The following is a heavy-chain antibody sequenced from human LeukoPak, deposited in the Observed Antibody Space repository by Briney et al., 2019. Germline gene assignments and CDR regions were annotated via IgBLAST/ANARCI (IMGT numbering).Heavy chain of an antibody. CDR2: INPNSGGT. J-gene: IGHJ5*02. D-gene: IGHD6-13*01. CDR3: ARDRIAAGNWFDP. V-gene: IGHV1-2*06. CDR1: GYTFTGYY. Sequence: ASVKVSCKASGYTFTGYYMHWVRQAPGRGLEWMGRINPNSGGTNYAQKFQGRVTMTRDTSISTAYMELSRLRSDDTAVYYCARDRIAAGNWFDPWGQGTLVTVSS.